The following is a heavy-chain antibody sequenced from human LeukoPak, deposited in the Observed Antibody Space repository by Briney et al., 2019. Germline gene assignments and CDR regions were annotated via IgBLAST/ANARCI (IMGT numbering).Heavy chain of an antibody. CDR2: IYSGGTT. V-gene: IGHV3-53*01. Sequence: PGGSLRLSCAASGFTFSSYGMHWVRQAPGKGLEWVSVIYSGGTTYYADSVKGRFTISRDNSKNTLYLQMNSLRAEDTAVYYCARANYWYFDLWGRGTLVTVSS. CDR3: ARANYWYFDL. J-gene: IGHJ2*01. CDR1: GFTFSSYG.